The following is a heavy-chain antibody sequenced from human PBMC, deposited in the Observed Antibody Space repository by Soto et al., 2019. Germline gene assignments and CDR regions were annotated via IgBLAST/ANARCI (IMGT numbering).Heavy chain of an antibody. CDR2: IYYSGST. CDR1: GGSISSSSYY. J-gene: IGHJ3*02. V-gene: IGHV4-39*01. D-gene: IGHD4-17*01. CDR3: ARPGGDYGDYDSVGAFDI. Sequence: QLQLQESGPGLVKPSETLSLTCTVSGGSISSSSYYWGWIRQPPGKGLEWIGSIYYSGSTYYNPSLKSRVTISVDTSKNQFSLKLSSVTAADTAVYYWARPGGDYGDYDSVGAFDIWGQGTMVTVSS.